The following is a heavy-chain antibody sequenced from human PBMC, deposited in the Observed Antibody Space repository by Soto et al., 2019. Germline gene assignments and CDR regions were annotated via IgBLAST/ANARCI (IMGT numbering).Heavy chain of an antibody. Sequence: EVQLVESGEGLVQPGGSLRLSCAASGFTFSTYAMHWVRQAPGKGLEFVSAISSNGGSTYYADSVKGRFTISRDNYKYTLYLQMGSLRAEDMAVYYCARGGSSSWYLFDYWGQGTLVTVSS. J-gene: IGHJ4*02. CDR3: ARGGSSSWYLFDY. V-gene: IGHV3-64*02. CDR2: ISSNGGST. D-gene: IGHD6-13*01. CDR1: GFTFSTYA.